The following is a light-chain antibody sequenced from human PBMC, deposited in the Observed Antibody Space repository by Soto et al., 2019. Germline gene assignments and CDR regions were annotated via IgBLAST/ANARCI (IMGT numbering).Light chain of an antibody. CDR2: GAS. CDR3: QQHGNSPWT. Sequence: EIVLTQSPGTLSVSPGERATLSFRASQSFSSSFIAWYQQKPGQAPRLLIYGASSRTTGIPDRFSGSGSGTDFTLTISRLEPEDVAVYYCQQHGNSPWTFGQGTKVDIK. J-gene: IGKJ1*01. CDR1: QSFSSSF. V-gene: IGKV3-20*01.